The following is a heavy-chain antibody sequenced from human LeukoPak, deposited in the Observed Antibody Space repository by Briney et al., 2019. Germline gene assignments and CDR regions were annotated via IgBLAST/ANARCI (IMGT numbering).Heavy chain of an antibody. D-gene: IGHD6-13*01. CDR3: ARDWEQQLIPYH. V-gene: IGHV1-46*01. CDR1: GYTFASYY. Sequence: ASVKVSCKAAGYTFASYYMHLVRQAPGQGLEWMGIINPSGGSTSYAQKFQGRVTMTRDTSTSTVCMELSSLRSEDTAVYYCARDWEQQLIPYHWGQGTLVTVSS. CDR2: INPSGGST. J-gene: IGHJ4*02.